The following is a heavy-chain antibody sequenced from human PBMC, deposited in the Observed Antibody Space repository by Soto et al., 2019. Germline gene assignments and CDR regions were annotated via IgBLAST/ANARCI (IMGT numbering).Heavy chain of an antibody. V-gene: IGHV3-30*18. CDR1: GFTFSSYG. J-gene: IGHJ3*02. CDR2: ISYDGSNK. Sequence: QVQLVESGGGVVQPGRSLRLSCAASGFTFSSYGMHWVRQAPGKGLEWVAVISYDGSNKYYADSVKGRFTISRDNSKNTLYLQMNSLRAEDTAVYYCAEGAAPSLRDAFDIWGQGTMVTVSS. CDR3: AEGAAPSLRDAFDI. D-gene: IGHD6-25*01.